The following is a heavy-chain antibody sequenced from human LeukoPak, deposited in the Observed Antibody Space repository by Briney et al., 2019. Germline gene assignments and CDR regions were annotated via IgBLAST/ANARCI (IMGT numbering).Heavy chain of an antibody. CDR1: GFTFSNYA. CDR2: ISGSGGST. Sequence: PGGSLRLSCAASGFTFSNYAMSWVRQAPGKGLEWVSAISGSGGSTYYADSVKGRFTISRDNSKNTLYLQMNSLRAEDTAVYYCAKSHTMIVVVIWFDYWGQGTLVTVSS. V-gene: IGHV3-23*01. CDR3: AKSHTMIVVVIWFDY. J-gene: IGHJ4*02. D-gene: IGHD3-22*01.